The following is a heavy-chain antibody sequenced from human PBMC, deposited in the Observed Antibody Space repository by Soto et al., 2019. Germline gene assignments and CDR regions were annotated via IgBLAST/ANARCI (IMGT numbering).Heavy chain of an antibody. Sequence: QVQLVQSGAEVKKPGASVKVSCKASGYTFTSYGISWVRQAPGQGLEWMGWISAYNGNTNYAQKLQGRVTMTTDTSTSTAYMELRSLRSDDTAVYYCATPSRIAVAGIGSAFDIWGQGTMVTVSS. V-gene: IGHV1-18*01. CDR1: GYTFTSYG. CDR2: ISAYNGNT. CDR3: ATPSRIAVAGIGSAFDI. D-gene: IGHD6-19*01. J-gene: IGHJ3*02.